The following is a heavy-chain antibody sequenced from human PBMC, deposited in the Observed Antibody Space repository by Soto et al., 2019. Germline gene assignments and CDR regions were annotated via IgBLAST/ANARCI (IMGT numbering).Heavy chain of an antibody. CDR3: ASDPLYQYYYDSSGSHFDY. CDR2: INPSGGST. CDR1: GYTFTSYY. V-gene: IGHV1-46*01. D-gene: IGHD3-22*01. J-gene: IGHJ4*02. Sequence: ASVKVSCKASGYTFTSYYMHWVRQAPGQGLEWMGIINPSGGSTSYAQKFQGRVTMTRDTSTSTVYMELSSLRSEDTAVYYCASDPLYQYYYDSSGSHFDYWGQGTLGTVS.